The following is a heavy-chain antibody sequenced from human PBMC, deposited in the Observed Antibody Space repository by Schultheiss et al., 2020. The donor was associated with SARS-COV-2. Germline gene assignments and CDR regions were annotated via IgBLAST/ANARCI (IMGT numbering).Heavy chain of an antibody. Sequence: SETLSLTCTVSGGSISSHYWSWMRQPPGKGLEWIGEINHSGSTNYNPSLKSRVTISVDTSKNQFSLKLSSVTAADTAVYYCARRGYYDSLGFYHDAFDIWGQGTMVTVSS. CDR1: GGSISSHY. V-gene: IGHV4-34*01. J-gene: IGHJ3*02. D-gene: IGHD3-22*01. CDR3: ARRGYYDSLGFYHDAFDI. CDR2: INHSGST.